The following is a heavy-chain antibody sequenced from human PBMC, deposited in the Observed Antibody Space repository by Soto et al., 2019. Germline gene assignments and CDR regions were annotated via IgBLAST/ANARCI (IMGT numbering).Heavy chain of an antibody. Sequence: DVQLLESGGGLVQPGGSLSLACEASGFTFSDHGMSWVRQAPGKGLEWVSAISGSVGSTYYVNSVKGRFTISRDNSKNTLFLQMSSLRDEDTAVYYCAKDRTIAARNYDAWGQGALVTVSS. CDR1: GFTFSDHG. D-gene: IGHD6-6*01. CDR3: AKDRTIAARNYDA. V-gene: IGHV3-23*01. J-gene: IGHJ5*02. CDR2: ISGSVGST.